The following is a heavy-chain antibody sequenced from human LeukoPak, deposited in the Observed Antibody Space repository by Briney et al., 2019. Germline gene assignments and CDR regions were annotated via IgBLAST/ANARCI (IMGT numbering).Heavy chain of an antibody. V-gene: IGHV1-69*13. CDR3: AVNYYDSSGYHTSFDY. D-gene: IGHD3-22*01. Sequence: ASVKVSCKASGGTFSSYAISWVRQAPGQGLEWMGGITPIFGTANYAQKFQGRVTITADESTSTAYMELSSLRSEDTAVYYCAVNYYDSSGYHTSFDYRGQGTLVTVSS. J-gene: IGHJ4*02. CDR2: ITPIFGTA. CDR1: GGTFSSYA.